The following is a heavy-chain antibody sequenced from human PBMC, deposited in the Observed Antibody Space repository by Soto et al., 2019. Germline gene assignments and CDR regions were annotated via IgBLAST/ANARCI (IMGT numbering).Heavy chain of an antibody. CDR2: IYWDDDK. CDR1: GFSLSTSGVG. V-gene: IGHV2-5*02. J-gene: IGHJ4*02. CDR3: AHRXXYCSGGSCYSNFDY. D-gene: IGHD2-15*01. Sequence: QITLKESGPTLVKPTQTLTLTCTFSGFSLSTSGVGVGWIRQPPGKALEWLALIYWDDDKRYSPSLKSRLTIPKDTSKNQVVLTMXNXXPVDTXTYYCAHRXXYCSGGSCYSNFDYWGQGTLVTVSS.